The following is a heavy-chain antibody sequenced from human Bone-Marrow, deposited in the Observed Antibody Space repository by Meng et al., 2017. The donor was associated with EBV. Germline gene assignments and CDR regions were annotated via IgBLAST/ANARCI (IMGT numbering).Heavy chain of an antibody. CDR2: ISSHGGNI. D-gene: IGHD1-14*01. V-gene: IGHV3-30*03. CDR3: ARDLSGRFDP. J-gene: IGHJ5*02. Sequence: QVRLVGAGGGVGQPGSALRLSCAASGFTFSSYGMHGVSQAPGKGLEWVAVISSHGGNIYYADSVKGRFTISRDDSKNTLYLQMNSLRGEDTGVYYCARDLSGRFDPWGQGTLVTVSS. CDR1: GFTFSSYG.